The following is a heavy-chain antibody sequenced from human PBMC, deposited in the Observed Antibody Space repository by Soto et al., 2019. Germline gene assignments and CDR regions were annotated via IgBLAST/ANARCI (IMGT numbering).Heavy chain of an antibody. Sequence: PGESLKISCKGSGYSFTSYWIGWVRQMPGKGLEWMGIIYPGDSDTRYSPSFQGQVTISADKSINTTYLQWSSLKASDTAIYYCAGQASAGKHYYAMDVWGQGTTVTVSS. V-gene: IGHV5-51*01. CDR3: AGQASAGKHYYAMDV. D-gene: IGHD6-13*01. CDR1: GYSFTSYW. J-gene: IGHJ6*02. CDR2: IYPGDSDT.